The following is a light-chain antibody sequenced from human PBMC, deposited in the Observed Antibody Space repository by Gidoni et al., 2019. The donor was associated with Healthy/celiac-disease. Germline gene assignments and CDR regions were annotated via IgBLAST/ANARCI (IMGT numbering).Light chain of an antibody. Sequence: DIQMTQSPSSLSASVGDRVTITCRASQSISSYLNWYQQKPGKAPKLLIYAASSLQSGVPSGFSGSGSGTDFTLTISSLQPEDFATYYCQQSYSPILFTFGPGTKVDIK. V-gene: IGKV1-39*01. CDR1: QSISSY. CDR3: QQSYSPILFT. J-gene: IGKJ3*01. CDR2: AAS.